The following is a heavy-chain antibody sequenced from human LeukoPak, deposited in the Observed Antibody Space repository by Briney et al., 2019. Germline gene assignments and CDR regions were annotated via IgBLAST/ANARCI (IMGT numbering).Heavy chain of an antibody. D-gene: IGHD4-17*01. CDR2: IYYSGST. Sequence: SETLSLTCTVSGGSISSYYWSWIRQPPGKGLEWIGYIYYSGSTNYNPSLKSRVTISVDTSKNQFSLKLSSVTAADTAVYYCARRGYYGDYHAFDIWGQGTMVTVSS. CDR1: GGSISSYY. V-gene: IGHV4-59*08. J-gene: IGHJ3*02. CDR3: ARRGYYGDYHAFDI.